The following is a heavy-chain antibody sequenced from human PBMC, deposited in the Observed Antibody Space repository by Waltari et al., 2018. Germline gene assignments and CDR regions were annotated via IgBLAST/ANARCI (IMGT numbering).Heavy chain of an antibody. D-gene: IGHD3-22*01. CDR3: ASSSGYYYPLDY. Sequence: EVQLLESGGGLVQPGGSLRLSCAASGFTFRSHAMSWVRRAPGKGLEWVSVISGSGDNRYYADSVKGRFTISRDSSKNTLYLQMNSLRAEDTALYYCASSSGYYYPLDYWGQGTLVTVSS. J-gene: IGHJ4*02. V-gene: IGHV3-23*01. CDR2: ISGSGDNR. CDR1: GFTFRSHA.